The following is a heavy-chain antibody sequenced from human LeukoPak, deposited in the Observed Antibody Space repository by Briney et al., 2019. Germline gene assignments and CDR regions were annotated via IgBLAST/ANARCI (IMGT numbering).Heavy chain of an antibody. CDR2: IKSKTDGGTT. Sequence: PGGSLRLSCAVSGFTFSDYYMSWIRQAPGKGLEWVGRIKSKTDGGTTDYAAPVKGRFTISRDDSKNTLYLQMDSLKTEDTAVYYCTTPWGNLSSRYYFDYWGQGTLVTVSS. CDR3: TTPWGNLSSRYYFDY. CDR1: GFTFSDYY. D-gene: IGHD6-13*01. V-gene: IGHV3-15*01. J-gene: IGHJ4*02.